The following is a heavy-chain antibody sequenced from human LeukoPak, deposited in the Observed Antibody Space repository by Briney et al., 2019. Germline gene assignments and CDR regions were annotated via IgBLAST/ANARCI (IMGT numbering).Heavy chain of an antibody. D-gene: IGHD5-18*01. CDR2: IYPGDSDT. CDR1: GYRFSAYW. V-gene: IGHV5-51*01. Sequence: PGESLKISCKGSGYRFSAYWIAWVRQMPGKGLEWMGIIYPGDSDTRYSPSFQGQVTISADKSINTAYLQWSSLKASDTAIYYCARRGEAMDPFDYWGQGTLVTVSS. CDR3: ARRGEAMDPFDY. J-gene: IGHJ4*02.